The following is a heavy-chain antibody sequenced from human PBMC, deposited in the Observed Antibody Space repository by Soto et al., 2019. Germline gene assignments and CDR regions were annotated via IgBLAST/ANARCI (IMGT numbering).Heavy chain of an antibody. D-gene: IGHD1-26*01. V-gene: IGHV4-59*01. CDR2: IYYSGST. CDR1: GGSISSYY. J-gene: IGHJ4*01. CDR3: ARAVVGATYLVDY. Sequence: SSETLSLTCTVSGGSISSYYWSWIRQPPGKGLEWIGYIYYSGSTNYNPSLKSRVTISVDTSKNQFSLKLSSVTAADTAVFYCARAVVGATYLVDYWGQGNLVTVS.